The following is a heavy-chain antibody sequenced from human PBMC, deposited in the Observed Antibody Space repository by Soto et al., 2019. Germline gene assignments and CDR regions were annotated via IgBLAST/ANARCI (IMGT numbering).Heavy chain of an antibody. CDR3: ARGGGATFTHYYYYMDV. V-gene: IGHV1-3*01. D-gene: IGHD1-26*01. CDR2: INGGNGKS. J-gene: IGHJ6*03. Sequence: QVQLVQSGAEVKKPGASVKVSCEASGYTFSTYEMHWVRQAPGQRPEWMGWINGGNGKSKYSETLQGRVTFTRDTSASTAYMELTSLRSEDTAVYYCARGGGATFTHYYYYMDVWGTWTTVTVSS. CDR1: GYTFSTYE.